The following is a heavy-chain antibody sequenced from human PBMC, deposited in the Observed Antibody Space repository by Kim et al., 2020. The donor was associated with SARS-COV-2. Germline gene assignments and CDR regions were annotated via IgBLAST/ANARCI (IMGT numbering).Heavy chain of an antibody. CDR2: IRSKAYGGTT. Sequence: GGSLRLSCTASGFTFGDYAMSWFRQAPGKGLEWVGFIRSKAYGGTTEYAASVKGRFTISRDDSKSIAYLQMNSLKTEDTAVYYCTRGDMVRGIYYYYYGMDVWGQGTTVTVSS. CDR1: GFTFGDYA. D-gene: IGHD3-10*01. J-gene: IGHJ6*02. V-gene: IGHV3-49*03. CDR3: TRGDMVRGIYYYYYGMDV.